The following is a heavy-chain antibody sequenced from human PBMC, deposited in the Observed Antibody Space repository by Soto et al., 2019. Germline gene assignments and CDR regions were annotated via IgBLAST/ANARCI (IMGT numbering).Heavy chain of an antibody. Sequence: QVQLQESGPGLVKPSQTLSLTCTVSGGSVIRGGYYWNWIRQPPGKAREWIGYISDSGTTYFSPSLKARFTISVDPSKNQFTLKVKSVTAADTAIYYCARDKGDGYNYAIFWFWGQGTLVTVSS. V-gene: IGHV4-31*03. D-gene: IGHD5-12*01. CDR3: ARDKGDGYNYAIFWF. J-gene: IGHJ4*02. CDR2: ISDSGTT. CDR1: GGSVIRGGYY.